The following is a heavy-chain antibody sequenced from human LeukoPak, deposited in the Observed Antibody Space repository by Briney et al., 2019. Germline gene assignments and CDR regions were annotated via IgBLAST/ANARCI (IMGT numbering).Heavy chain of an antibody. D-gene: IGHD6-13*01. V-gene: IGHV3-7*03. CDR3: ARGDSSSWSSPDY. CDR2: INQDGSEI. J-gene: IGHJ4*02. Sequence: GGSLRLSCAASGFTFSRFRMSWVRQPPGKGLEWVANINQDGSEIYYVDSVKGRFTVSTDNAKNSLYLQMNSLRAEDTAVYYCARGDSSSWSSPDYWGQGTLVTVSS. CDR1: GFTFSRFR.